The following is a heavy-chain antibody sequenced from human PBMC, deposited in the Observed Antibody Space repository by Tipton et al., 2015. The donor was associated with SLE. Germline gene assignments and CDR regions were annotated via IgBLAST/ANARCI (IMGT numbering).Heavy chain of an antibody. J-gene: IGHJ3*02. CDR2: ISHSGST. D-gene: IGHD3-16*01. Sequence: TLSLTCAVSGGSISSNNWWSWVRQPPGKGLEWIGEISHSGSTKYNPSLKSRGTISVDKSNNQFSLRLSSVTAADTAVYYCARDMGDAFDIWGQGTMVTVSS. V-gene: IGHV4-4*02. CDR1: GGSISSNNW. CDR3: ARDMGDAFDI.